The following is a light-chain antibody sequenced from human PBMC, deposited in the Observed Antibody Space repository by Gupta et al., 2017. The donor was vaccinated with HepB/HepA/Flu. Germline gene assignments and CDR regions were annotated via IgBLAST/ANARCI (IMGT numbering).Light chain of an antibody. CDR3: QQSYGTPT. J-gene: IGKJ1*01. V-gene: IGKV1-39*01. CDR2: AAV. Sequence: DIQLTQSPSTLSASVGARFTITCWTSQSISSYSNWYQQKPGKAPKLIIDAAVSLQSGVPSRFSGRGSEEDFPLTITSLQPEDFATYYCQQSYGTPTFGQGTKVEIK. CDR1: QSISSY.